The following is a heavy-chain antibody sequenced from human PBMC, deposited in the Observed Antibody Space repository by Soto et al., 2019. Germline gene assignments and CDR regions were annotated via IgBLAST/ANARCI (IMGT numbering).Heavy chain of an antibody. CDR1: GYTFTSYG. D-gene: IGHD3-10*01. CDR3: ARGLTMVRGVIHYYYYGMDV. CDR2: ISAYNGNT. Sequence: GAEVKKPGASVKVSCKASGYTFTSYGISWVRQAPGQGLEWMGWISAYNGNTNYAQKLQGRVTMTTDTSTSTAYMELRSLRSDDTAVYYCARGLTMVRGVIHYYYYGMDVWGQGTTVTVSS. V-gene: IGHV1-18*01. J-gene: IGHJ6*02.